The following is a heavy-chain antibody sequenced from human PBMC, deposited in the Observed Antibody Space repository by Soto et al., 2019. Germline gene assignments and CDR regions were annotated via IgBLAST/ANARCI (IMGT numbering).Heavy chain of an antibody. D-gene: IGHD6-19*01. CDR3: AKEFSSGWSDLDF. V-gene: IGHV3-30*18. J-gene: IGHJ4*02. CDR1: GFTFRSYG. CDR2: ISFDGSNK. Sequence: PGGSLRLSCAASGFTFRSYGMHWVRQAPGKGLEWVAGISFDGSNKYYADSVKGRFTISRDNSKNTLYLQMNSLRAEDTAVYYCAKEFSSGWSDLDFWGQGTLVTVSS.